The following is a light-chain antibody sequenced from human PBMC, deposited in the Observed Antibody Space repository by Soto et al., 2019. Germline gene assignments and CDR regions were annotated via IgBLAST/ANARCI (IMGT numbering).Light chain of an antibody. CDR3: QTWGTGIHYV. CDR1: SLHSSYA. V-gene: IGLV4-69*01. Sequence: QLVLTQSPSASASLGASVKLTCTLSSLHSSYAIAWHQQQPEKGPRYLMKLNSGGSHSKGDGIPDRFSGSSSGAERYLTISSLQSEDEADYYCQTWGTGIHYVFGTGTKLTVL. J-gene: IGLJ1*01. CDR2: LNSGGSH.